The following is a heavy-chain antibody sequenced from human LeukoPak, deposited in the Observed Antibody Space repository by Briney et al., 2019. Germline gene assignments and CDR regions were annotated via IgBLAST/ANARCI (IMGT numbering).Heavy chain of an antibody. Sequence: SETLSLTCTVSGGSISSYYWSWIRQPPGKGLEWIGYIYYSGSTNYNPSLKSRVTISVDTSKNQFSLKLSSVTAADTAVYYCARRITRYGMDVWGQGTTVTVSS. CDR1: GGSISSYY. J-gene: IGHJ6*02. CDR3: ARRITRYGMDV. D-gene: IGHD3-10*01. CDR2: IYYSGST. V-gene: IGHV4-59*08.